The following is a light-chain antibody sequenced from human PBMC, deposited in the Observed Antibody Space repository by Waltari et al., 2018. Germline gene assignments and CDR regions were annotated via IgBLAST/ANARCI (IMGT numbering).Light chain of an antibody. CDR2: SNN. CDR3: AAWDDSLSVWV. Sequence: QSVLTQPPSASGTPGQRVTISCSGSNSNLGTNYVYWYQQLPGTAPKLLIYSNNQRPSGVPDRFSGSKSGTSASLAISGLRSEDEADYYCAAWDDSLSVWVFGGGTKLTVL. J-gene: IGLJ3*02. V-gene: IGLV1-47*01. CDR1: NSNLGTNY.